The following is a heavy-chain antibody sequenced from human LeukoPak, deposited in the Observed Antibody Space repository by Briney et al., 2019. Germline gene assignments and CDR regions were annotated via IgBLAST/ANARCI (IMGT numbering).Heavy chain of an antibody. CDR1: GYSFTTYW. J-gene: IGHJ6*02. V-gene: IGHV5-51*01. CDR2: ISPGDFDT. Sequence: GESLKISCKGSGYSFTTYWVAWVRQMPGKGLEWMGMISPGDFDTRYSPSFKGQVTLSADKSISTAYLQWSSLKASDTAIYYCARHQGGMDVWGQGTTVTVSS. CDR3: ARHQGGMDV.